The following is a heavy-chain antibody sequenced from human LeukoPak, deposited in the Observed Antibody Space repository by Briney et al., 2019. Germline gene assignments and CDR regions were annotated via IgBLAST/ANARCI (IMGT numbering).Heavy chain of an antibody. Sequence: GGALRLSCVGSGFTFSSYVMHWVRQAPRKGLEWVAVISYDGTNKYYADSVKGRFTISRDKSKNTLYLQVNSLRAEDTAVYYCARPSSSSGWSEFDSWGQGTLVTVSS. CDR2: ISYDGTNK. V-gene: IGHV3-30*03. CDR3: ARPSSSSGWSEFDS. CDR1: GFTFSSYV. D-gene: IGHD6-19*01. J-gene: IGHJ4*02.